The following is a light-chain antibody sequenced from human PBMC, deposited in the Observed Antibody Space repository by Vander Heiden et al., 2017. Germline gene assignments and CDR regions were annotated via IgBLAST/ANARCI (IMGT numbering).Light chain of an antibody. CDR1: QSVSSY. V-gene: IGKV3-11*01. J-gene: IGKJ4*01. Sequence: ELVLPQSPATLSLSPGERATLSCRASQSVSSYLAWYQQKPGQAPRLLIFDASNRATGIPARFSGSGFGTDFTLTISSLEPDDFAVYYCQQRISYPLTFGGGTKVEIK. CDR2: DAS. CDR3: QQRISYPLT.